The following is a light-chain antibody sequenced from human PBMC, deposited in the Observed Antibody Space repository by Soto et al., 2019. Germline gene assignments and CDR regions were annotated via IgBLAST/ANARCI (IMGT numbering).Light chain of an antibody. V-gene: IGLV2-14*01. Sequence: QSVLTQPASVSGSPGQSITISCTGTSSDVGGYKYVSWYQQHPDKAPKLIIYDVTNRPSGISNRFSGSKSGNTASLTISGLQAEGEADYYCSSYTSSSSYVFGTGTKLTVL. CDR2: DVT. J-gene: IGLJ1*01. CDR1: SSDVGGYKY. CDR3: SSYTSSSSYV.